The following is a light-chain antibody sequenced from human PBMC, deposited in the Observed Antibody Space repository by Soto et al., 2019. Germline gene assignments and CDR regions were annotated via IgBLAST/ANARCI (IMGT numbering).Light chain of an antibody. Sequence: EIVFTQSPGTLSLSPGERATLSCRASQSVSSYLAWYQQKPGQAPRLLIYDASNRANGIPARFSGGGSGTDFTLTIDNLEPEDFAIYYCQQRSNWHPITFGQGTRLEIK. J-gene: IGKJ5*01. CDR3: QQRSNWHPIT. CDR2: DAS. V-gene: IGKV3-11*01. CDR1: QSVSSY.